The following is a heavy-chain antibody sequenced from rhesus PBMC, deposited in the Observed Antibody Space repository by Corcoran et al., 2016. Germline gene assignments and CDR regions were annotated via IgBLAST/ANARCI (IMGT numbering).Heavy chain of an antibody. J-gene: IGHJ4*01. Sequence: EVQLVQSVAEVKRPGESLKISCKTSGYSFTSYGISWVRQMLGKGLEWRGAIDPSDSDTRYSPYFQDQVTISADKSISTAYLQWSSLKASDSATYYCAKYSGYSYYFDYWGQGVLVTVSS. D-gene: IGHD5-24*01. V-gene: IGHV5-2*01. CDR2: IDPSDSDT. CDR1: GYSFTSYG. CDR3: AKYSGYSYYFDY.